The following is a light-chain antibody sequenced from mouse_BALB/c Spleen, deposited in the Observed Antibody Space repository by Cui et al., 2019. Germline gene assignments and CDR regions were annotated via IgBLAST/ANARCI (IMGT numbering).Light chain of an antibody. CDR1: QDISMY. CDR2: YAS. Sequence: DIQMTQTTSSLSASMGDRVAISCRACQDISMYLNWYQHKPDGTVKLLIYYASRIYPGEPSRVSVGGGGAQYSLSDTVLGKVEMATYISQRSNKLPHTFGGGTKLEIK. CDR3: QRSNKLPHT. J-gene: IGKJ2*01. V-gene: IGKV10-96*01.